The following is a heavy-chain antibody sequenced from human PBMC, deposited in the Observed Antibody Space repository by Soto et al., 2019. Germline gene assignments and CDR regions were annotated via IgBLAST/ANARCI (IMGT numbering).Heavy chain of an antibody. CDR3: ARDLGGAPAY. D-gene: IGHD1-26*01. Sequence: ASVKVSCKASSYTFTSYGISWVRQAAGQGLEWMGWISAYNGDTNXXXXXXXRXXXXXXXXXXXXXMELRSLRSDDTAGYYCARDLGGAPAYWG. V-gene: IGHV1-18*01. CDR2: ISAYNGDT. CDR1: SYTFTSYG. J-gene: IGHJ4*01.